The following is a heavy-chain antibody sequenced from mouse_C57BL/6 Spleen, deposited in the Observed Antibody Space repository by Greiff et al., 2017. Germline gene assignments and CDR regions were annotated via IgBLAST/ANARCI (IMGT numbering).Heavy chain of an antibody. CDR3: ARDCGSSHWYFDV. Sequence: VQLQQSGAELAKPGASVKLSCKASGYTFTSYWMHWVKQRPGQGLEWIGYINPSSGYTKYNQKFKDKATLTADKSSSTAYMQLSSLPYEDSAVYYCARDCGSSHWYFDVWGTGTTVTVSS. D-gene: IGHD1-1*01. J-gene: IGHJ1*03. CDR1: GYTFTSYW. CDR2: INPSSGYT. V-gene: IGHV1-7*01.